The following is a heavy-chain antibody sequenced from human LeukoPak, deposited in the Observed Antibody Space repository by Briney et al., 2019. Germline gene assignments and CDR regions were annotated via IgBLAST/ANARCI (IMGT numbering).Heavy chain of an antibody. CDR1: GYTFTSYD. CDR2: MNPNSGNT. J-gene: IGHJ6*02. V-gene: IGHV1-8*01. Sequence: ASVKVSCKASGYTFTSYDINWVRQATGQGVEWMGWMNPNSGNTGYAQKFQGRVTMTRNTSISTAYMELSSLRSEDTAVYYCASYCSGGSCTYYYYGMDVWGQGTTVTVSS. CDR3: ASYCSGGSCTYYYYGMDV. D-gene: IGHD2-15*01.